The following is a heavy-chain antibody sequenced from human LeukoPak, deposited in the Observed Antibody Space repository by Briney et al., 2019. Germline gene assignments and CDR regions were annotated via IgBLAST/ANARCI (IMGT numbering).Heavy chain of an antibody. V-gene: IGHV3-30*03. CDR2: ISYDGSDK. Sequence: GGSLRLSCAASGFTFSSYGMHWVRQAPGKGLEWVAVISYDGSDKYYADSVKGRFTISRDSSKNTLYLQMNSLRTEDAAVYYCARDHYDSSGYVRYWGQGTLVTVSS. CDR1: GFTFSSYG. CDR3: ARDHYDSSGYVRY. D-gene: IGHD3-22*01. J-gene: IGHJ4*02.